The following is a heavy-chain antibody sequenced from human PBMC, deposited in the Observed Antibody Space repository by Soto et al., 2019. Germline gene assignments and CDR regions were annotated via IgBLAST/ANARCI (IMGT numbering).Heavy chain of an antibody. D-gene: IGHD4-17*01. V-gene: IGHV1-18*01. CDR2: ISAYNGNT. CDR3: ARAAYGDYGRLNWFDP. Sequence: ASVKVSCKAPRYTFTSYGISWARQAPGQGLEWMGWISAYNGNTNYAQKLQGRVTMTTDTSTSTAYMELRSLRSDDTAVYYCARAAYGDYGRLNWFDPWGQGTLVTVSS. CDR1: RYTFTSYG. J-gene: IGHJ5*02.